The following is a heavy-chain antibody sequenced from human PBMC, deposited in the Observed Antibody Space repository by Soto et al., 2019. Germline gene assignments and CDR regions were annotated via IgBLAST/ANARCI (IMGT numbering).Heavy chain of an antibody. CDR1: GYTFARYD. D-gene: IGHD3-3*01. J-gene: IGHJ6*04. V-gene: IGHV1-8*01. CDR2: MNPNSGNT. CDR3: AREGAIFFGRWMNV. Sequence: ASVKVSCKASGYTFARYDINWVRQATGQGLEWMGWMNPNSGNTGYAQKFRGRVTMTSNTSISTAYMELSSLRSEDTAVYYCAREGAIFFGRWMNVWGKGTTVTVSS.